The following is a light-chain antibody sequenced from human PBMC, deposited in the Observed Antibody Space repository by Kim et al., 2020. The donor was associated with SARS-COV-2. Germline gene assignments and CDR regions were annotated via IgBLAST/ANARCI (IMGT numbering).Light chain of an antibody. Sequence: DIQMTQSPSSLSASVGDRVTITCRASQGISNSLAWYQQKPGKGPKVLIYDASTLQSGVPSWFSGSGSGTDFTLTISSLQPEDVATDYCQKYNSAPWTLGQGTKVDIK. CDR3: QKYNSAPWT. J-gene: IGKJ1*01. V-gene: IGKV1-27*01. CDR1: QGISNS. CDR2: DAS.